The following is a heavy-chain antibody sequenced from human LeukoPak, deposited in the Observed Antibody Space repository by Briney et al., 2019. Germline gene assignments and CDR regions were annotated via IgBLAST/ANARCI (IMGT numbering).Heavy chain of an antibody. V-gene: IGHV4-39*01. J-gene: IGHJ6*02. CDR3: ARHCKPLNSGWFIDNYGMDV. CDR1: GGSISSSIYY. D-gene: IGHD6-19*01. CDR2: VFYNGAT. Sequence: SETLSLTCIVSGGSISSSIYYWAWVRQPPGKGLEWIGTVFYNGATQYSPSLRSRVTISIDTSTNQFSLKLSSVTAADTAVYYCARHCKPLNSGWFIDNYGMDVWGQGTTVTVSS.